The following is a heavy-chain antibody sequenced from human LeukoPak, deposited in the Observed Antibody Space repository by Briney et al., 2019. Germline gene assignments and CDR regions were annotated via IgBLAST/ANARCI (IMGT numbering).Heavy chain of an antibody. CDR1: GSTFSNYV. CDR2: VSYDGSSP. CDR3: ARERVGTAETFDN. J-gene: IGHJ4*02. Sequence: GRSLRLSCAASGSTFSNYVMHWVRQAPGKGLEWVAVVSYDGSSPYHADSVRGRFSISSDHSKNTVYLQMDSLGVEDTAVYYCARERVGTAETFDNWGQGTLVTVSS. D-gene: IGHD1-26*01. V-gene: IGHV3-30-3*01.